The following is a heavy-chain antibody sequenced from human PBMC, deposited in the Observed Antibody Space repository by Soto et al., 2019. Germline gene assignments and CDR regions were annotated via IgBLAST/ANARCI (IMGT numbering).Heavy chain of an antibody. D-gene: IGHD3-22*01. J-gene: IGHJ3*01. CDR3: ARDQLYYNDISGRPLNAFDV. CDR2: IGIGSSTT. CDR1: GFTFRNYG. V-gene: IGHV3-48*01. Sequence: VPPGGSLRLSCAASGFTFRNYGMNWVRQAPGKGLEWVSYIGIGSSTTYYADSVKGRFTISRDNAKNSLYLQMNSLRAEDTAVYYCARDQLYYNDISGRPLNAFDVWGQGTMVTVSS.